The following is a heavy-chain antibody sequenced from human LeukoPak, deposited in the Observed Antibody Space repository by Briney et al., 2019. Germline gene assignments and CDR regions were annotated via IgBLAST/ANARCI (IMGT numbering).Heavy chain of an antibody. CDR1: GYTFTSYY. CDR3: ARVGFDYYYYYGMDV. D-gene: IGHD2-15*01. CDR2: INPSGGST. J-gene: IGHJ6*02. V-gene: IGHV1-46*01. Sequence: GASVKVSCKASGYTFTSYYMHWVRQAPGQGLEWMGIINPSGGSTSYAQKFQGRVTMTRDTSTSTVYMELSSLRSEDTAVYYCARVGFDYYYYYGMDVWGQGTTVTVSS.